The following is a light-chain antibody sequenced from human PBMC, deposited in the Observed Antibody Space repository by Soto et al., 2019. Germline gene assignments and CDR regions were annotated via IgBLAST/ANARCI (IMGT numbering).Light chain of an antibody. CDR3: CSYAGSSTPLI. Sequence: QSALTQPASVSGSPGQSITISCTGTSSDVGNYNLVSWYQQHPGIAPILMIYEVSKRPSGVSNRFSGSKSGNTASLTFSGLQAEDEADYYCCSYAGSSTPLIFGTGTKVTVL. J-gene: IGLJ1*01. CDR1: SSDVGNYNL. V-gene: IGLV2-23*02. CDR2: EVS.